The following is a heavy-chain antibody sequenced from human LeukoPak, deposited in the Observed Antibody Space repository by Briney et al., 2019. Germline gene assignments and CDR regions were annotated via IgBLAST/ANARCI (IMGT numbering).Heavy chain of an antibody. CDR1: GGPFSGYY. CDR3: ARGDGGGYGGNFDY. Sequence: SETLSLTCALYGGPFSGYYWSWIRQPPGKGLEWIGEINHSGSTNYNPSLKSRVTISVDTTKNQFSLKLSSVTAADTAVYYCARGDGGGYGGNFDYWGQGTLVTVSS. V-gene: IGHV4-34*01. J-gene: IGHJ4*02. CDR2: INHSGST. D-gene: IGHD4-23*01.